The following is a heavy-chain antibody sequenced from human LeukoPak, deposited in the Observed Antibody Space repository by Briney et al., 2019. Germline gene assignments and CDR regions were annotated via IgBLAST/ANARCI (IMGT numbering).Heavy chain of an antibody. CDR3: ARDRLYGSGSYWFDY. CDR2: ISSSSSYT. V-gene: IGHV3-11*05. Sequence: PGGSLRLSCAASGFXFSDYYTSWIRQAPGKGLEWVSYISSSSSYTNYADSVKGRFTISRDNAKNSLYLQMNSLRAEDTAVYYCARDRLYGSGSYWFDYWGQGTLVTVSS. CDR1: GFXFSDYY. D-gene: IGHD3-10*01. J-gene: IGHJ4*02.